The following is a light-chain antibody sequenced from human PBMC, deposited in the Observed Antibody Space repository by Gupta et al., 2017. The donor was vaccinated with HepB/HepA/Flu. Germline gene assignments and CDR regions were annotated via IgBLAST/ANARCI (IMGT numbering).Light chain of an antibody. CDR1: QSVSSTS. V-gene: IGKV3-20*01. CDR2: GAS. J-gene: IGKJ1*01. Sequence: EIMLTQSPGTLSLSPGERATLSCRASQSVSSTSLAWYQQKPGQAPRLFVYGASNRATGIPDRFSGSGSGTDFTLTISRLEPEDFAVYYCQHYGSSLWTFGQGTKVEIK. CDR3: QHYGSSLWT.